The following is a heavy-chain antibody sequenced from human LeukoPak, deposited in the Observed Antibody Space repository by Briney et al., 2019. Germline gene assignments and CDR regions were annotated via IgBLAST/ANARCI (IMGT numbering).Heavy chain of an antibody. CDR1: GGSISSGGYS. CDR2: IYHSGST. Sequence: SETLSLTCAVSGGSISSGGYSWSWIRQPPGKGLEWIGYIYHSGSTYYNPSLKSRVTISVDTSKNQFSLKLSSVTAADTAVFYCAKEGRDSGGYNGWFEPWGQGTLVTVSS. V-gene: IGHV4-30-2*01. J-gene: IGHJ5*02. D-gene: IGHD2-15*01. CDR3: AKEGRDSGGYNGWFEP.